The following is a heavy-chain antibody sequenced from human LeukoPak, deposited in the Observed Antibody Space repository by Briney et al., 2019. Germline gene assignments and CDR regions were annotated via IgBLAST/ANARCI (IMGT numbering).Heavy chain of an antibody. D-gene: IGHD2-8*01. CDR2: INPNSGGK. CDR3: ARDLGYCTNGVCYGPDY. CDR1: GYTFTGYY. Sequence: GASVKVSCKASGYTFTGYYMHWVRQAPGQGLEWMGRINPNSGGKNYAQKFQGRVTMTRDTSISTAYMELSRLRSDDTAVYYCARDLGYCTNGVCYGPDYWGQGTLVTVSS. V-gene: IGHV1-2*06. J-gene: IGHJ4*02.